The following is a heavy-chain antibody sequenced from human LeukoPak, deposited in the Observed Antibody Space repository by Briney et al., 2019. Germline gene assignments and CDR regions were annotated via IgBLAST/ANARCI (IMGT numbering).Heavy chain of an antibody. CDR2: IYHSGST. CDR3: ARDHVAEGGSFSDY. CDR1: GGSISSGGYY. D-gene: IGHD3-10*01. Sequence: PSETLSLTCTVSGGSISSGGYYWSWIRQPPGKGLEWIGYIYHSGSTYYNPPLKSRVTISVDRSKNQFSLKLSSVTAADTAVYYCARDHVAEGGSFSDYWGQGTLVTVSS. J-gene: IGHJ4*02. V-gene: IGHV4-30-2*01.